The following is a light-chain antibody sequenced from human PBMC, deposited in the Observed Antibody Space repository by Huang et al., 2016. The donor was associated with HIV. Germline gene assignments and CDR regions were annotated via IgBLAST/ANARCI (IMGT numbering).Light chain of an antibody. CDR1: QSVRRN. V-gene: IGKV3-11*01. CDR2: DAS. Sequence: EIVLTQSPATLSLSPGERATLSCRAIQSVRRNLGWYPQNFGQAPRLFIYDASTRAAGIPASFGGSGLGTNLTLSISSLEPEDCGGYYGQQRDTFGQGTRLEIK. J-gene: IGKJ5*01. CDR3: QQRDT.